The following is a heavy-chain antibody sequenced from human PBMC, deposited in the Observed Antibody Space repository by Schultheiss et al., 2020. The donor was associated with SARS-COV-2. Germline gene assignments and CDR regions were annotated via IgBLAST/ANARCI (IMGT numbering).Heavy chain of an antibody. V-gene: IGHV3-21*01. J-gene: IGHJ6*02. CDR2: ISSSSSYI. CDR3: ARDHTALSSYYYYGMDV. CDR1: GFTFSSYS. Sequence: GGSLRLSCAASGFTFSSYSMNWVRQAPGKGLEWVSSISSSSSYIYYADSVKGRFTISRDNAKNSLYLQMNSLRAEDTAVYYCARDHTALSSYYYYGMDVWGQGTTVTVSS. D-gene: IGHD5-18*01.